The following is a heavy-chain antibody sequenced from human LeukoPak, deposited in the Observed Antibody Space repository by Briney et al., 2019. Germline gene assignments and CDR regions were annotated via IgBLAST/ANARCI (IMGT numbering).Heavy chain of an antibody. CDR3: ARLGYSSSFDY. V-gene: IGHV4-59*08. D-gene: IGHD6-6*01. J-gene: IGHJ4*02. CDR1: GGSISSFF. CDR2: VYYSGNT. Sequence: SETLSLTCTVSGGSISSFFWSWIRQPPGKGLEWIGYVYYSGNTNYNPSLKSRLTISIDTSKNQFSLRLSSVTAADTAVYSCARLGYSSSFDYWGQGTLVTVSS.